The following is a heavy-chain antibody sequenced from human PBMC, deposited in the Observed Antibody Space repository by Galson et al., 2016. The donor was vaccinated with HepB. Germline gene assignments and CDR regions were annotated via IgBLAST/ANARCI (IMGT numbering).Heavy chain of an antibody. D-gene: IGHD3-10*01. CDR2: IDTSDFYT. V-gene: IGHV5-10-1*01. CDR1: GYSFTSYW. J-gene: IGHJ4*02. CDR3: AGGHYGSRSFYLFDY. Sequence: HSGAEVKEPGESLRISCKGSGYSFTSYWISWVRQMRGKGLEWMGRIDTSDFYTNYSKSFQGHVTISPDTYISTAYLQLSSLKASDTAMYYCAGGHYGSRSFYLFDYWGQGTLVTVSS.